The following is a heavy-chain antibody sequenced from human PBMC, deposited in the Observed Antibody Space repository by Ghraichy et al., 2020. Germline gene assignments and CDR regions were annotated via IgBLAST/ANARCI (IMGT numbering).Heavy chain of an antibody. CDR3: ARGGKQWLEPLTPFDY. V-gene: IGHV4-4*09. CDR2: IYTSGST. D-gene: IGHD6-19*01. Sequence: SETLSLTCTVSGGSISSYYWSWIRQPPGKGLEWIGYIYTSGSTNYNPSLKSRVTISVDTSKNQFSLKLSSVTAADTAVYYCARGGKQWLEPLTPFDYWGQGTLVTVSS. J-gene: IGHJ4*02. CDR1: GGSISSYY.